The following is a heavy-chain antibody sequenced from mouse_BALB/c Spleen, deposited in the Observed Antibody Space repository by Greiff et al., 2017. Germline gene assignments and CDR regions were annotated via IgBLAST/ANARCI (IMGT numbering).Heavy chain of an antibody. Sequence: EVQLQQSGPELVKPGASVKISCKASGYTFTDYYMNWVKQSHGKSLEWIGLVNPNNGGTSYNQKFKGKATLTVDKSSSTAYMELRSLTSEDSAVYYCARRYGNYEGYYAMDYWGQGTSVTVSS. J-gene: IGHJ4*01. D-gene: IGHD2-10*02. CDR1: GYTFTDYY. CDR2: VNPNNGGT. V-gene: IGHV1-26*01. CDR3: ARRYGNYEGYYAMDY.